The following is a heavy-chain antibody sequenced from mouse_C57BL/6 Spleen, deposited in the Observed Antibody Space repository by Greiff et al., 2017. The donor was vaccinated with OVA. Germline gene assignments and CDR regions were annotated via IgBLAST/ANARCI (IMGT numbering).Heavy chain of an antibody. Sequence: EVQLQQSGPELVKPGASVKMSCKASGYTFTDYNMHWVKQSHGKSLEWIGYINPNNGGTSYNQKFKGKATLTVNKSSSTAYMELRSLTSEDSAVYYCARADGIQYYAMDYWGQGTSVTVSS. CDR2: INPNNGGT. CDR3: ARADGIQYYAMDY. J-gene: IGHJ4*01. D-gene: IGHD2-1*01. V-gene: IGHV1-22*01. CDR1: GYTFTDYN.